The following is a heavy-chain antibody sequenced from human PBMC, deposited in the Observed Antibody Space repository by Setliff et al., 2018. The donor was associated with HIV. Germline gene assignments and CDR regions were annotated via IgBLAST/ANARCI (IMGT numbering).Heavy chain of an antibody. D-gene: IGHD7-27*01. V-gene: IGHV3-48*01. J-gene: IGHJ4*02. Sequence: PGGSLRLSCAASGFTFSSYSMNWVRQAPGKGLEWVSYISGDTRIINYADSVKGRFTISRDNAKNSLYLQMNSLRVEDTALYYCARDLNWGFDDWGQGTLVTVSS. CDR2: ISGDTRII. CDR1: GFTFSSYS. CDR3: ARDLNWGFDD.